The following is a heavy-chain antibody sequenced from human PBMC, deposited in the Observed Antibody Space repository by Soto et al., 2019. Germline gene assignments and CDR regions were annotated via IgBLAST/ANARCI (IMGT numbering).Heavy chain of an antibody. CDR1: GFTFSSYA. CDR3: ARASSGWYKDAFDI. Sequence: QVPLVESGGGVVQPGRSLRLSCAASGFTFSSYAMHWVRQAPGKGLEWVAVISYDGSNKYSADSVKGRFTISRDNSKNPLYLQMNSLRAEDTAVYYCARASSGWYKDAFDIWGQGTMVTVSS. D-gene: IGHD6-19*01. V-gene: IGHV3-30-3*01. CDR2: ISYDGSNK. J-gene: IGHJ3*02.